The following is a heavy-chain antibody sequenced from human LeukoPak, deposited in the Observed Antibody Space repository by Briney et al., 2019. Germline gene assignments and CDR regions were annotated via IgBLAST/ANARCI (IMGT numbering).Heavy chain of an antibody. D-gene: IGHD1-26*01. Sequence: PGGSLRLSCAASGITFSSYAMSWVRQAPGKGLEWVSTVSGSGGATYFADSVKGRFTISRDNSKSTVYLQMNSLRAEDTAVYYCAKVYGGSYYDYWGQGTLVTVSS. CDR2: VSGSGGAT. J-gene: IGHJ4*02. CDR3: AKVYGGSYYDY. CDR1: GITFSSYA. V-gene: IGHV3-23*01.